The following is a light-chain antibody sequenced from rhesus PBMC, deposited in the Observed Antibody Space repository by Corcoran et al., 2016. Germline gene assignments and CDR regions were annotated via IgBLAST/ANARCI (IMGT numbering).Light chain of an antibody. CDR3: QQHNSYPLT. V-gene: IGKV1-25*01. Sequence: DIQMTQSPSSLSASVGDRVTITCRASQGITSYLAWYQQKPVKAPKLLIYAASTFKSGVPSRFSGTGSGTDFTLTISTLQPEDFATYYCQQHNSYPLTFGGGTKVELK. J-gene: IGKJ4*01. CDR2: AAS. CDR1: QGITSY.